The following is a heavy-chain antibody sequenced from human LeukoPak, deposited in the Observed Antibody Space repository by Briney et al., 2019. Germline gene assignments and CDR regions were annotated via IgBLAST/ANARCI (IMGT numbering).Heavy chain of an antibody. CDR3: ARQIAAEPLDY. D-gene: IGHD6-13*01. V-gene: IGHV4-39*01. CDR1: GGSISSSSYY. CDR2: IYYSGST. Sequence: SETLSLTCTVSGGSISSSSYYWGWIRQPPGKGLEWIGSIYYSGSTYYNPSLKSRVTISVDTSKNQFSLKLSSVTAADTAVYYCARQIAAEPLDYWGQGTLDTVSS. J-gene: IGHJ4*02.